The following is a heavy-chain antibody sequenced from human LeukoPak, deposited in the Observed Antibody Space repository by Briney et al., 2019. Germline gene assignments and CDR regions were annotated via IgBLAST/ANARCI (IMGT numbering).Heavy chain of an antibody. CDR2: IIPILGIA. D-gene: IGHD6-13*01. Sequence: SVKVSCKASGGTFSSCAISWVRQAPGQGLEWMGRIIPILGIANYAQKFQGRVTITADKSTSTAYMELSSLRSEDTAVYYCASLLAAAGTGDDYWGQGTLVTVSS. CDR3: ASLLAAAGTGDDY. V-gene: IGHV1-69*04. J-gene: IGHJ4*02. CDR1: GGTFSSCA.